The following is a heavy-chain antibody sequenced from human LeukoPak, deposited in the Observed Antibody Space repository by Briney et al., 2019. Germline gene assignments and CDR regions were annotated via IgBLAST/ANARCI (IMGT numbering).Heavy chain of an antibody. CDR1: ESTFSRYT. CDR2: IISILGIA. CDR3: ARAAGIATAQTPYGMDV. D-gene: IGHD1-26*01. Sequence: SVKVSCKAFESTFSRYTISCVRQAPGQGLEWMGRIISILGIANYAQKFQGRVTITADKSTSTAYMELSSLRSEDTAVYYCARAAGIATAQTPYGMDVWGQGTTVTVSS. J-gene: IGHJ6*02. V-gene: IGHV1-69*02.